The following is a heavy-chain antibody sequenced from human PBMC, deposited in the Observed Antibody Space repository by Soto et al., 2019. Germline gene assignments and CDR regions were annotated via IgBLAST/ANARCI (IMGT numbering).Heavy chain of an antibody. J-gene: IGHJ4*02. Sequence: AGAPTADCTTSGFSVGAYSLSRVRQSRGTGLAWVGFIRNKGHGRTAEYAASVRGRFIISRDDSRSIAYLQMNSLTTEDTGVYYCTRVYCGGDCSHFDYWGQGTLVTVAA. CDR3: TRVYCGGDCSHFDY. D-gene: IGHD2-21*02. V-gene: IGHV3-49*04. CDR1: GFSVGAYS. CDR2: IRNKGHGRTA.